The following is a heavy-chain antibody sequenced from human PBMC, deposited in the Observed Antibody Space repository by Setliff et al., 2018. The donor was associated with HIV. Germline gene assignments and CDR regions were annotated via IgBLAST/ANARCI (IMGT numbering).Heavy chain of an antibody. CDR2: IYYSGRT. CDR1: GDSIGSSSYY. Sequence: SETLSLTCTVSGDSIGSSSYYWAWIRQPPGKGLEWIGSIYYSGRTYYNPSLKSRAAIPVDTSKNQISLKLSSVTAADTAVYYCASLDGSESPYIYYYYMDVWGKGTAVTVSS. CDR3: ASLDGSESPYIYYYYMDV. D-gene: IGHD3-10*01. J-gene: IGHJ6*03. V-gene: IGHV4-39*01.